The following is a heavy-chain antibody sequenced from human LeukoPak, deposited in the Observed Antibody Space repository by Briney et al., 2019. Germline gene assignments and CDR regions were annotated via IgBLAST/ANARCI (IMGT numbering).Heavy chain of an antibody. CDR3: ARDLPPYYFDY. CDR2: IIPILGIA. V-gene: IGHV1-69*04. J-gene: IGHJ4*02. Sequence: SVKVSYKASGGIFRSYASSWVRQAPGQGLEWMGRIIPILGIANYAQKFQGRVTITADKSTSTAYMDLSSLRSEDTAVYYCARDLPPYYFDYWGQGTLVTVSS. CDR1: GGIFRSYA.